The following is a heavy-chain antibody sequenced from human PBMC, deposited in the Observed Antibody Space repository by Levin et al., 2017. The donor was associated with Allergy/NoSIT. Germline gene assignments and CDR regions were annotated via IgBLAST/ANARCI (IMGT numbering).Heavy chain of an antibody. J-gene: IGHJ4*02. CDR3: ARVVDYDVLANYYSPYYFDF. Sequence: SQTLSLPCTVSGGSIRSGDHYWSWIRQPPGKGLEWIGYIYYSGTTNYNPSLTSRVTMSIDTSRNQFSLRLTSVTAADTAVFYCARVVDYDVLANYYSPYYFDFWGQGTRVTVSS. V-gene: IGHV4-30-4*01. CDR1: GGSIRSGDHY. CDR2: IYYSGTT. D-gene: IGHD3-9*01.